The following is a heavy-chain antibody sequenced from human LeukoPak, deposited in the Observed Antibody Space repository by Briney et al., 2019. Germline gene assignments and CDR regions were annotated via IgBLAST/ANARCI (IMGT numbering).Heavy chain of an antibody. J-gene: IGHJ5*02. D-gene: IGHD2-2*01. CDR2: TYYRSTWYN. Sequence: SQTLSLTCAISGDGVSSNSVTWNWIRQSPSRGLEWLGRTYYRSTWYNDYAVSVRGRITVNPDTSKNQFSLHLNSVTPEDTAVYYCARRLTQYDCFDPWGQGILVTASS. CDR3: ARRLTQYDCFDP. CDR1: GDGVSSNSVT. V-gene: IGHV6-1*01.